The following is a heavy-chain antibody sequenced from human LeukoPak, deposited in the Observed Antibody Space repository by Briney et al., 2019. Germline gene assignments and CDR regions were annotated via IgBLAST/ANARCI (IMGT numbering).Heavy chain of an antibody. CDR2: ISFSVNTK. CDR1: GFTFSDYS. D-gene: IGHD1-26*01. V-gene: IGHV3-48*04. J-gene: IGHJ4*02. CDR3: ARDSGYSGSYLAC. Sequence: GGSLRLSCAASGFTFSDYSMNWVRQAPGKGLEWVSYISFSVNTKYYGDSVKGRFTISRDNAKNSLYLHMDSLRAEDTAVYYCARDSGYSGSYLACWGQGTLVTVSS.